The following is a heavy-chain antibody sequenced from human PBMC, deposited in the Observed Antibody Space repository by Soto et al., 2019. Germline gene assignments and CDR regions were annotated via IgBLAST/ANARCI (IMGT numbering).Heavy chain of an antibody. V-gene: IGHV5-51*01. CDR3: ERWGLSIAVAGNAFVI. D-gene: IGHD6-19*01. Sequence: GESLKISCKGSGYSFHLYLIGWVSQMPGNGFEWMGFIYSCESDTRYTPSFQGQVTMSADKSISTATLQRSSLQPSDNAMYYFERWGLSIAVAGNAFVIWRPGTIVTVS. CDR2: IYSCESDT. CDR1: GYSFHLYL. J-gene: IGHJ3*02.